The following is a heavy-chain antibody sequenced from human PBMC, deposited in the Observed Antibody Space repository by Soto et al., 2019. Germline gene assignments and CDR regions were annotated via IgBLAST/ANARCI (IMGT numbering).Heavy chain of an antibody. CDR3: ARDVGYCSSTSCYWVDY. J-gene: IGHJ4*02. CDR1: GYTFTSYY. Sequence: ASVKVSCKASGYTFTSYYMHWVRQAPGQGLEWMGIINPSGGSTSYAQKFQGRVTMTRDTSTSTAYMELRSLRSDDTAVYYCARDVGYCSSTSCYWVDYWGQGTLVTVSS. V-gene: IGHV1-46*01. D-gene: IGHD2-2*03. CDR2: INPSGGST.